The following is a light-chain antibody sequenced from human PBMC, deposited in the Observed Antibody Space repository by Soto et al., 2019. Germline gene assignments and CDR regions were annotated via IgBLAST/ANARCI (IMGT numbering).Light chain of an antibody. CDR2: NDN. CDR1: SSNIGANKF. J-gene: IGLJ1*01. V-gene: IGLV1-44*01. CDR3: VAWDDSLNGFV. Sequence: QSVLTQPPSASGTPGQRVTISCSGSSSNIGANKFVNWYQQLPRTAPDVLIYNDNQRPSGVPDRFSGSKSGTSAYLAISGLQSEDEADYYCVAWDDSLNGFVFGTGTKVTVL.